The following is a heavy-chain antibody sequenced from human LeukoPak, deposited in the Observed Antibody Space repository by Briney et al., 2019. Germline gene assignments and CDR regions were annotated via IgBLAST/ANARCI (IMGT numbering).Heavy chain of an antibody. V-gene: IGHV3-53*01. CDR2: IYSGGGT. CDR1: GFTVSSNY. CDR3: VRAYHPGRWFDP. J-gene: IGHJ5*02. D-gene: IGHD2-2*01. Sequence: GGSLRLSCAVSGFTVSSNYMSWVRQAPGKGLEWVSLIYSGGGTYYADSVGGRFTISRDDSKNTLYLQMNSLTAEDTAVHYCVRAYHPGRWFDPWGQGTLVTVSS.